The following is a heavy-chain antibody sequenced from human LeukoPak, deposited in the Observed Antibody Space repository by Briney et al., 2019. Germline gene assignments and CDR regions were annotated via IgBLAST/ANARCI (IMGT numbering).Heavy chain of an antibody. D-gene: IGHD6-19*01. CDR2: ISGSGSTT. CDR1: GFTFSTYG. J-gene: IGHJ4*02. V-gene: IGHV3-23*01. Sequence: GGSLRLSCSASGFTFSTYGMSWVRQAPGEGLEWVISISGSGSTTFYADSVKGRFTISRDNSNNMLYLQMTSLRAEDTAVYYCAKGTSTYSSGSFDYWGRGTLVTVSS. CDR3: AKGTSTYSSGSFDY.